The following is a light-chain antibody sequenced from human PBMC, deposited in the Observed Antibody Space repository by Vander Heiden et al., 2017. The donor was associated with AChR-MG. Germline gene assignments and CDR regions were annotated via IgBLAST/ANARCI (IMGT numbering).Light chain of an antibody. Sequence: DIQMTQSPSTLSASVGDRDTITCRASQSISSWLAWYQQKPGKAPKLLIYKASSLESGVPSRFSGSGSGTEFTLTISSLQPDDFATYYCQQYNSYWTFGQGTKVEIK. CDR1: QSISSW. V-gene: IGKV1-5*03. CDR2: KAS. CDR3: QQYNSYWT. J-gene: IGKJ1*01.